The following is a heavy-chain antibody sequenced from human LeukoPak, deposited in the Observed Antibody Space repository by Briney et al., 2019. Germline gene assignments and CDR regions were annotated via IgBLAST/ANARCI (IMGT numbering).Heavy chain of an antibody. J-gene: IGHJ3*02. CDR3: ARRHKVGAGDALDI. Sequence: SETLSLTCTVSGGSISSYYWSWIRQPPGKGLEWIGFIYHSGSTNYSPSLKSRVTISVDTSKNQFSLKLSSVTTADTAVYYCARRHKVGAGDALDIWGQGTMVTVSS. D-gene: IGHD3-10*01. CDR2: IYHSGST. CDR1: GGSISSYY. V-gene: IGHV4-59*01.